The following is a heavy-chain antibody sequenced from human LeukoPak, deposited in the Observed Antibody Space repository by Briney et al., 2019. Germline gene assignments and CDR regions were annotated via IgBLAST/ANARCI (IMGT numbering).Heavy chain of an antibody. J-gene: IGHJ4*02. CDR2: IIPILGIA. Sequence: SVKVSCKASGGTFSSYAISWVRQAPGQGLEWMGRIIPILGIANYAQKFQGRVTITADKSTSTAYMELSSLRSEDTTVYYCARDYHYYDSSGYHYWGQGTLVTVSS. D-gene: IGHD3-22*01. CDR3: ARDYHYYDSSGYHY. CDR1: GGTFSSYA. V-gene: IGHV1-69*04.